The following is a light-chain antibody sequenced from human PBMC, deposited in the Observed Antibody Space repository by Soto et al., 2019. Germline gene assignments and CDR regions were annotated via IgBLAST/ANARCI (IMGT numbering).Light chain of an antibody. CDR3: PQYNSYST. CDR2: DAS. CDR1: QSISSR. V-gene: IGKV1-5*01. J-gene: IGKJ1*01. Sequence: DIQMTQSHSTLSASVGDRFTITCRASQSISSRLAWYKQKPGKAPKILIYDASSFESGVPSRFTVSASGTEFTLAIRSLQPEEFATDDCPQYNSYSTFGQGTKVDI.